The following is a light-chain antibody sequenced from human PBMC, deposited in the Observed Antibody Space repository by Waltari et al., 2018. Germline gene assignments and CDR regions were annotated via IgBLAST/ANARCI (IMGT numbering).Light chain of an antibody. J-gene: IGKJ4*01. CDR3: QQSYSTPLT. Sequence: DIQMTQSPSSLSASVGDRVTITCRASQNIRNHLNWYQLIPGKAPKLLIYATSTLESGVPSTFSGSGSGTEFTLTISSLQPDDFATYYCQQSYSTPLTFGGGTRVDIK. CDR2: ATS. V-gene: IGKV1-39*01. CDR1: QNIRNH.